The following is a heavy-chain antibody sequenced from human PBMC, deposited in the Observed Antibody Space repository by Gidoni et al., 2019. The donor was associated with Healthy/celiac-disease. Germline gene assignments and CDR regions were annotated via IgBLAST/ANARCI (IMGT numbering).Heavy chain of an antibody. D-gene: IGHD2-2*01. J-gene: IGHJ6*02. V-gene: IGHV4-34*01. CDR2: INHSGST. Sequence: QVQLQQWGAGLLKPSETLSLTCAVYGWSFSGYYWRWIRQPPGKGLEWIGEINHSGSTNYNPSLKSRVTISVDTSKNQFSLKLSSVTAADTAVYYCASSRPVKPYCSSTSCLNYGMDVWGQGTTVTVSS. CDR3: ASSRPVKPYCSSTSCLNYGMDV. CDR1: GWSFSGYY.